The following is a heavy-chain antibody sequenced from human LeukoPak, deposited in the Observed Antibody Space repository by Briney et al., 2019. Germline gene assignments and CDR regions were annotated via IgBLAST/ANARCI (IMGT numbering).Heavy chain of an antibody. CDR2: IYSGGST. D-gene: IGHD5-12*01. CDR3: ARGGGYSGYCFDY. CDR1: GFTVSSNY. J-gene: IGHJ4*02. Sequence: GGSLRLSCAASGFTVSSNYMSWVRQAPGKGLEWVSVIYSGGSTYYADSVKGRFTISRDSSKNTLYLQMNSLRAEDTAVYYCARGGGYSGYCFDYWGQGTLVTVSS. V-gene: IGHV3-53*05.